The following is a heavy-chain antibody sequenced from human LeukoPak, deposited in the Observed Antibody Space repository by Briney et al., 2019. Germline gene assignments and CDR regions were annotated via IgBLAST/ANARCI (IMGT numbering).Heavy chain of an antibody. V-gene: IGHV1-2*02. J-gene: IGHJ5*02. Sequence: ASVKVSCKASGYTFTGYYMHWVRQAPGQGLEWMGWINPNSGGTNYAQKFQGRVTMTRDTSISTAYMGLSRLRSDDTAVYYCARNYYGSGSYHWFDPWGQGTLVTVSS. CDR2: INPNSGGT. CDR3: ARNYYGSGSYHWFDP. CDR1: GYTFTGYY. D-gene: IGHD3-10*01.